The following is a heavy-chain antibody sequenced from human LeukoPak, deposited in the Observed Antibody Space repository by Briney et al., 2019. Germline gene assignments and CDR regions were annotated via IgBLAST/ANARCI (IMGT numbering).Heavy chain of an antibody. CDR3: ARQGAAGKYYYYYMDV. D-gene: IGHD6-13*01. Sequence: GESLKISCQGSGYNFPIYWIGWVRQMPWQGLEWMGIIYPDDSNTIYGPSFQGQVTISADKSINTAYLEWSSLKASDTAIYYCARQGAAGKYYYYYMDVWGKGTTVTVSS. J-gene: IGHJ6*03. CDR1: GYNFPIYW. CDR2: IYPDDSNT. V-gene: IGHV5-51*01.